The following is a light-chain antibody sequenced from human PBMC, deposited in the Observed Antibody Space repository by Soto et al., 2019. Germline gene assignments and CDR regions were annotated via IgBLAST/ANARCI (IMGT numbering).Light chain of an antibody. CDR2: SNN. V-gene: IGLV1-44*01. CDR1: SSNIGSNT. J-gene: IGLJ1*01. Sequence: QLVLTQPPSASGTPGQRVTISCSGSSSNIGSNTVNWYQQLPGTAPKLLIYSNNQRPSGVPDRFSGSESGTSASLAISGLQSEDEADYYCAAWDDSLNGSVFGTGTKLTVL. CDR3: AAWDDSLNGSV.